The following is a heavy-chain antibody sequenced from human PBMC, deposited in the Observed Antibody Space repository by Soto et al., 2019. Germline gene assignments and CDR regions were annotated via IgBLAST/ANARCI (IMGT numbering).Heavy chain of an antibody. CDR2: ISSSGSTI. Sequence: QAGSSVKLYCADCGVSLSSYEMNWVRQAQGKGLEWVSYISSSGSTIYYADSVKGRFTISRDNAKNSLYLQMNSLRAEDTAVYYCARRSVMLHYYGMDVWGQGTTVTVSS. V-gene: IGHV3-48*03. CDR1: GVSLSSYE. D-gene: IGHD2-21*01. CDR3: ARRSVMLHYYGMDV. J-gene: IGHJ6*02.